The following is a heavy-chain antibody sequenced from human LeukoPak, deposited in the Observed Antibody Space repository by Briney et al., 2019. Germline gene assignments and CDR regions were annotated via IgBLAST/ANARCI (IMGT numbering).Heavy chain of an antibody. CDR1: GFTFSSYG. D-gene: IGHD6-19*01. Sequence: GGSLRLSCAASGFTFSSYGMHWVRQAPGKGLEWVAFIRYDGSNKYYADSVKGRFTISRDNSKNTLYLQMNSLRAEDTAVYYCAKATIAVAGHFYYWGQGTLVTVSS. CDR2: IRYDGSNK. V-gene: IGHV3-30*02. J-gene: IGHJ4*02. CDR3: AKATIAVAGHFYY.